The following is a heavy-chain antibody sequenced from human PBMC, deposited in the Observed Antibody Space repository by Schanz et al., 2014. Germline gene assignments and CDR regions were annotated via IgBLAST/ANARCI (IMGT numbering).Heavy chain of an antibody. CDR1: GFTVNTNY. J-gene: IGHJ6*02. CDR2: IYSGGST. Sequence: EVQLVESGGGLIQPGGSLRLSCVASGFTVNTNYMSWVRQAPGKGLEWVSVIYSGGSTYYADSVKGRFTISRDNSKNTLYLQMNSLRSADTAVYYCATIGVNDYWRFGLDLWGQGTTVTVSS. D-gene: IGHD3-16*01. CDR3: ATIGVNDYWRFGLDL. V-gene: IGHV3-53*01.